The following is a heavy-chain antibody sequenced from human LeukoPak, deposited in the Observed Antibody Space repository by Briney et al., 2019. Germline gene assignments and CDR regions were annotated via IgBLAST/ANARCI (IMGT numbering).Heavy chain of an antibody. CDR1: GFTLSSYA. J-gene: IGHJ4*02. CDR2: ISSSSSYI. Sequence: GGSLRLSCAASGFTLSSYAMSWVRQAPGKGLEWVSSISSSSSYIYYADSVKGRFTISRDNAKNSLYLQMNSLRAEDTAVYYCARGQYSSGWYVYWGQGTLVTVSS. V-gene: IGHV3-21*01. CDR3: ARGQYSSGWYVY. D-gene: IGHD6-19*01.